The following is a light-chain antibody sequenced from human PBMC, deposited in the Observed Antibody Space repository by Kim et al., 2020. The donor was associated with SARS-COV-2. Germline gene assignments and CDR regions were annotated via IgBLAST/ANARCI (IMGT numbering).Light chain of an antibody. V-gene: IGKV3-20*01. CDR2: GAS. CDR1: QSISNNY. J-gene: IGKJ1*01. CDR3: QQYGSSRT. Sequence: WWPGGRATLPCRASQSISNNYLAGYQQKRGRAPRLFIYGASSRATGIPDRFSGSESGTDFTLTISRLEPEDFSVYYCQQYGSSRTFGQGTKVDIK.